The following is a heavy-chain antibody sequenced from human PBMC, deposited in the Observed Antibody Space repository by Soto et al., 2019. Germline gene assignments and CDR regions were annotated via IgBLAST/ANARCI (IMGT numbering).Heavy chain of an antibody. Sequence: PGGSLRLSCAASGFTLSSYGIHWVRQAPGKGLEWVAVISYDGSNKNYADSVKGRFTISRDNSKNTLYLQMKSLRAEDTAVYYCAKDLGRGPYYDFWSGPFDYWGQGTLVTVSS. D-gene: IGHD3-3*01. CDR2: ISYDGSNK. J-gene: IGHJ4*02. CDR1: GFTLSSYG. V-gene: IGHV3-30*18. CDR3: AKDLGRGPYYDFWSGPFDY.